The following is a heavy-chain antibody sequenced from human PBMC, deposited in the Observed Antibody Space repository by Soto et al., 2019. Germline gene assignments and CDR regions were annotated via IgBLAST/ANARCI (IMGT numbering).Heavy chain of an antibody. CDR1: GGSISSGGYY. Sequence: QVQLQESGPGLVKPSQTLSLTCIVSGGSISSGGYYWSWIRQHPGKGLEWIGYIYYSGSTYYNPSLKSRVTISVDTSKNQFSLKLSSVTAADTAVYYCARDSFLSEWPSYFDYWGQGTLVTVSS. D-gene: IGHD3-3*01. CDR2: IYYSGST. CDR3: ARDSFLSEWPSYFDY. V-gene: IGHV4-31*03. J-gene: IGHJ4*02.